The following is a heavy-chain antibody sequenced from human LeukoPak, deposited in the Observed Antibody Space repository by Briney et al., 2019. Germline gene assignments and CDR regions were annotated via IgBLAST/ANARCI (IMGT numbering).Heavy chain of an antibody. V-gene: IGHV4-34*01. CDR1: NGSFSGYY. Sequence: SETLSLTCAVYNGSFSGYYWSWIRQSPGKGLEWVGEVNPAGNTNYNPSLRSRVTISLDTSKHHFSLNLRSVTAADTAVYNCARAAWNGGGGFDPWGQGTLVTVSS. D-gene: IGHD2-8*01. CDR3: ARAAWNGGGGFDP. J-gene: IGHJ5*02. CDR2: VNPAGNT.